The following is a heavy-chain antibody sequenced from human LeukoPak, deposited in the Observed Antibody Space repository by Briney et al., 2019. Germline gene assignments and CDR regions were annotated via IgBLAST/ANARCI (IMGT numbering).Heavy chain of an antibody. V-gene: IGHV4-30-2*01. Sequence: SQTLSLTCTVSGGSISSGGYYWSWIRQPPGKGLEWIGEIYHSGSTNYNPSLKSRVTISVDKSKNQFSLKLSSVTAADTAVYYCARVNIAVAGNFDYWGQGTLVTVSS. D-gene: IGHD6-19*01. CDR3: ARVNIAVAGNFDY. CDR1: GGSISSGGYY. J-gene: IGHJ4*02. CDR2: IYHSGST.